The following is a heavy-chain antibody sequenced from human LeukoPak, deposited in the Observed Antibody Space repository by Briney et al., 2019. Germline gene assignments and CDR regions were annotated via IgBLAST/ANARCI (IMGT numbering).Heavy chain of an antibody. Sequence: GGSLRLSCAASGVAVSSSYMSWVRQAPGKGLEWVSIVYSDDIRYYVDSVKGRFSISRDTSRNTLYLQMNSLRADDTAVYYCTRDSTTFRFGYWGQGTVVTVSS. J-gene: IGHJ4*02. CDR1: GVAVSSSY. CDR3: TRDSTTFRFGY. CDR2: VYSDDIR. D-gene: IGHD4-11*01. V-gene: IGHV3-53*01.